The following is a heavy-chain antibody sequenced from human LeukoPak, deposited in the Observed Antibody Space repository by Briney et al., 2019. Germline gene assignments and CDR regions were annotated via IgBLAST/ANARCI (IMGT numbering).Heavy chain of an antibody. Sequence: GGSLRLSCAASGFTFSSYAMSWVRQAPGKGLEWVSAIGGSGGSTYYADSVKGRFTISRDNAKNSLYLQMNSLRAEDTAVYYCARGLWLAIFDYWGQGTLVTVSS. D-gene: IGHD6-19*01. J-gene: IGHJ4*02. CDR3: ARGLWLAIFDY. V-gene: IGHV3-23*01. CDR1: GFTFSSYA. CDR2: IGGSGGST.